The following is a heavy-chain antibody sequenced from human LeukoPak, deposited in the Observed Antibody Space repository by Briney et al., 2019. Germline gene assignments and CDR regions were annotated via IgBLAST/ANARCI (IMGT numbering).Heavy chain of an antibody. CDR1: GFTFSSYA. V-gene: IGHV3-23*01. D-gene: IGHD2-21*02. CDR3: ANFVVVTAIPQGYFQH. Sequence: GGSLRLSRAASGFTFSSYAMSWVRQAPGKGLEWVSAISGSGGSTYYADSVKGRFTISRDNSKNTLYLQMNSLRAEDTAVYYCANFVVVTAIPQGYFQHWGQGTLVTVSS. CDR2: ISGSGGST. J-gene: IGHJ1*01.